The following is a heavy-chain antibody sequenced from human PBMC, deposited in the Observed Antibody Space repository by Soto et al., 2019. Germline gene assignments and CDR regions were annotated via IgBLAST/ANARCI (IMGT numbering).Heavy chain of an antibody. J-gene: IGHJ4*02. CDR2: IIPIFGTA. D-gene: IGHD6-25*01. Sequence: SVKVSCKASGGTFSGYAISWVRQAPGQGLEWMGGIIPIFGTANYAQKFQGRVTITADESTSTAYMELSSLRSEDTAVYYCARERRAATGLNYFDYWGQGTLVTVSS. V-gene: IGHV1-69*13. CDR3: ARERRAATGLNYFDY. CDR1: GGTFSGYA.